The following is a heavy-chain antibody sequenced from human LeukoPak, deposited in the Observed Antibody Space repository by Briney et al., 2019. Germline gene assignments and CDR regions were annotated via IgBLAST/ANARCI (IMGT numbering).Heavy chain of an antibody. CDR1: GGSISSSSYY. D-gene: IGHD1-26*01. V-gene: IGHV4-39*01. J-gene: IGHJ4*02. Sequence: SETLSLTCTVSGGSISSSSYYWGWIRQPPGKGLEWIGSIYYSGSTYYNPSLKSRVTISVDTSKNQFSLKLSSVTAADTAVYYCARVGNPHYIDYWGQGTLVTVSS. CDR2: IYYSGST. CDR3: ARVGNPHYIDY.